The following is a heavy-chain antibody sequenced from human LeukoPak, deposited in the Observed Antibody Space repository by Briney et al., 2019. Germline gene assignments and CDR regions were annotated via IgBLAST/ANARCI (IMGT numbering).Heavy chain of an antibody. V-gene: IGHV3-30*02. D-gene: IGHD3-3*01. CDR1: GFTFSSYG. Sequence: GGSLRHSCAASGFTFSSYGMHWVRQAPGKGLEWVAFIPYDGRNQYFADSVKGRFTISRDISKNTLHLQMNSLRTEDTAVYYCAKDGTIFGVTYLDSWGRGTLVTVSS. J-gene: IGHJ4*02. CDR2: IPYDGRNQ. CDR3: AKDGTIFGVTYLDS.